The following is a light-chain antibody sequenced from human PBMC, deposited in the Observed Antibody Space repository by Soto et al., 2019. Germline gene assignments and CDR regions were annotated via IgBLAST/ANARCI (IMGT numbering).Light chain of an antibody. J-gene: IGLJ2*01. CDR2: DVS. CDR3: SSYTTSSTVV. Sequence: QSALTQPASVSGSPGQSITISCTGTSSDVGGYNFVSWYQQHTGKVPKVMIYDVSNRPSGVSNRFSGSKSGNTASLTISGLQAEDEADYYCSSYTTSSTVVFGGGTKLTVL. CDR1: SSDVGGYNF. V-gene: IGLV2-14*03.